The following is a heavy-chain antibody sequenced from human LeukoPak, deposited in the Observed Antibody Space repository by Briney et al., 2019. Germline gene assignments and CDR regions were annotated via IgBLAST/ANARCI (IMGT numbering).Heavy chain of an antibody. CDR2: TSAYNGNT. J-gene: IGHJ4*02. CDR1: GYTFTSYG. CDR3: ARDDRVGYSSGWYPYYFDY. D-gene: IGHD6-19*01. Sequence: ASVKVSCTASGYTFTSYGISWVRQAPGQGLEWMGWTSAYNGNTNYAQKLQGRVTMTTDTSTSTAYMELRSLRSDDTAVYYCARDDRVGYSSGWYPYYFDYWGQGTLVTVSS. V-gene: IGHV1-18*01.